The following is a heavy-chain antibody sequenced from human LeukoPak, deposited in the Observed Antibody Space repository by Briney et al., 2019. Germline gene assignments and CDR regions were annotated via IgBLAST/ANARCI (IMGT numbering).Heavy chain of an antibody. V-gene: IGHV4-39*07. CDR2: IYYSGST. CDR3: ARVLWFGDYGYYYGMDV. Sequence: SETLSLTCTVSGGSISSSSYYWGWIRQPPGKGLEWIGSIYYSGSTYYNPSLKSRVTISVDTSKNQFSLKLSSVTAADTAVYYCARVLWFGDYGYYYGMDVWGQGTTVTVSS. D-gene: IGHD3-10*01. J-gene: IGHJ6*02. CDR1: GGSISSSSYY.